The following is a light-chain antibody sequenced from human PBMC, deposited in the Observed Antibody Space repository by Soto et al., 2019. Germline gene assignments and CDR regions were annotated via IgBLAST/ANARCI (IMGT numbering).Light chain of an antibody. J-gene: IGKJ4*01. CDR2: DAS. CDR3: QQYNSYPLT. Sequence: DIQITQSPATLSSCFLDIVTITCRASQNIDISLAWFQQRPGQAPKLLIYDASSLESGVPSRFSGSGSGTEFTLTISSLQPDDFATYYCQQYNSYPLTFGGGTKVDI. V-gene: IGKV1-5*01. CDR1: QNIDIS.